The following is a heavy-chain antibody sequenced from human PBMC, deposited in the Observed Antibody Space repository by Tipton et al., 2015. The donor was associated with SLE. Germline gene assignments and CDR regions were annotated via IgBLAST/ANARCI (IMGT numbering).Heavy chain of an antibody. D-gene: IGHD2-15*01. CDR3: ARGCRKY. Sequence: QSGPEVKKPGASVKVSCKASGYTFTNYEINWVRQATGQGLEWVGWMNPNSGRTGFAQTFQGRVAMTRDTSINTVYMELSSLRSEDTGVYFCARGCRKYWGQGTLATVSS. CDR2: MNPNSGRT. V-gene: IGHV1-8*01. CDR1: GYTFTNYE. J-gene: IGHJ4*02.